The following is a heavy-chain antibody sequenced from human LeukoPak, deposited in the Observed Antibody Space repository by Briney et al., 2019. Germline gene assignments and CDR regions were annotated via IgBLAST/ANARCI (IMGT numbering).Heavy chain of an antibody. CDR3: ARAYSSSSPFDY. Sequence: SETLSLTCTVSGGSISSYYWSWIRKPPGKGLEWIGYIYYSGSTNYNPSLKSRVTISVDTSTNQFSLKLSSVTAADTAVYYCARAYSSSSPFDYWGQGTLVTVSS. CDR2: IYYSGST. J-gene: IGHJ4*02. D-gene: IGHD6-6*01. V-gene: IGHV4-59*01. CDR1: GGSISSYY.